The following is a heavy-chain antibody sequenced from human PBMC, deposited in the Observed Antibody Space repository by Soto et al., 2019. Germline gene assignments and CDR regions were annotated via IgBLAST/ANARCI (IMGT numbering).Heavy chain of an antibody. D-gene: IGHD3-22*01. CDR1: GASISSYY. Sequence: ETLSLTCAVSGASISSYYWNWIRQAPGKGLEWIGNIWYSGTSNYNPSLKSRITMSLDTSKNLFSLMLTSVTAADTAVYYCASQHYYDSSGYYVVYWGQGTLVTVSS. CDR2: IWYSGTS. CDR3: ASQHYYDSSGYYVVY. V-gene: IGHV4-59*01. J-gene: IGHJ4*02.